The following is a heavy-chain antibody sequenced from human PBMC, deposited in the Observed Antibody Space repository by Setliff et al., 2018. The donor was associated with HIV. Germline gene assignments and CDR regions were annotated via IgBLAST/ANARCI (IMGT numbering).Heavy chain of an antibody. CDR2: INSDGSST. D-gene: IGHD2-2*01. Sequence: GGSLRLSCAASGFTFSSYWMHWVRQAPGKGLVWVSRINSDGSSTSYADSVKGRFTISRDNSKNTLYLQMNSLRAEDTAVYYCASARYCSSLTCYRYFFDYWGQGTLVTVSS. CDR3: ASARYCSSLTCYRYFFDY. CDR1: GFTFSSYW. J-gene: IGHJ4*02. V-gene: IGHV3-74*01.